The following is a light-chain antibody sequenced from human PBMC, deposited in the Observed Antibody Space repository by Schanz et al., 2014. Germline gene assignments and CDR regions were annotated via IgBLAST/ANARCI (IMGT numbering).Light chain of an antibody. V-gene: IGKV3D-20*02. Sequence: EIVLTQSPGTLSLSPGERATLSCRASQSVHRNYLAWHQQKPGQAPRLLIYGTSIRATGIPDRFSGSGSGTDFTLTISRLEPEDFAVYYCQQRSSWPLTFGGGTKVEIK. CDR2: GTS. CDR1: QSVHRNY. CDR3: QQRSSWPLT. J-gene: IGKJ4*01.